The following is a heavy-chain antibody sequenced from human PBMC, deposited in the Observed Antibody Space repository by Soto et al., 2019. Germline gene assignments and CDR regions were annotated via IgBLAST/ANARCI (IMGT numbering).Heavy chain of an antibody. V-gene: IGHV4-30-4*01. CDR2: IYYSGNT. CDR3: AREGGESSDGLYYFDS. J-gene: IGHJ4*02. Sequence: SETLSLTCTVSGGSTSSDNYWSWIRQPPGKGLEWIGHIYYSGNTDYNPSLKSRLAISIDTSKNHFSLKLSSVTAAATAFFFFAREGGESSDGLYYFDSWGQGSLVTVSS. D-gene: IGHD3-16*01. CDR1: GGSTSSDNY.